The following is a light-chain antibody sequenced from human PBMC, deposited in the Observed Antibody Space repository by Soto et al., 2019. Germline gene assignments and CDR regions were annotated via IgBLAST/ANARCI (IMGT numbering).Light chain of an antibody. Sequence: QSVLTQSPSVSGAPGQRVTISCTGSSSNIGAGYDVHWYQQLPGTAPKLLIYGNSNRPSGVPDRFSGSKSGTSASLAITGLQAEDEADYYCQSYDSSLSGSKVVFGGGTKVTVL. CDR2: GNS. V-gene: IGLV1-40*01. J-gene: IGLJ2*01. CDR1: SSNIGAGYD. CDR3: QSYDSSLSGSKVV.